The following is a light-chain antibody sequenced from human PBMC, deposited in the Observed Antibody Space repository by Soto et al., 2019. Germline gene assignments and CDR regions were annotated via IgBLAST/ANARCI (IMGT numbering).Light chain of an antibody. CDR1: QTISSW. V-gene: IGKV1-5*03. CDR3: QHYNSYSEA. CDR2: KAS. Sequence: DIQMTQSPSTLSGSVGDRVTITCRASQTISSWLAWYQQKPGKAPKLLIYKASTLKSGVPSRFSGSGSGTEITLTISSLQPDDFATYYCQHYNSYSEAFGQGTKVERK. J-gene: IGKJ1*01.